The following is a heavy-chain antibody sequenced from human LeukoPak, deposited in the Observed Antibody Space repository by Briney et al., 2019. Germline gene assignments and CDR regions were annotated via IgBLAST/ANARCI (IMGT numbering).Heavy chain of an antibody. Sequence: HHGGSLRLSCAASGFTFSSYGMHWVRQAPGKGLEWVAFIRYDGSNKYYADSVKGRFTISRDNSKNTLCLQMNSLRAEDTAVYYCAKGGPLVGATFGPYFDYWGQGTLVTVSS. CDR1: GFTFSSYG. CDR2: IRYDGSNK. J-gene: IGHJ4*02. D-gene: IGHD1-26*01. V-gene: IGHV3-30*02. CDR3: AKGGPLVGATFGPYFDY.